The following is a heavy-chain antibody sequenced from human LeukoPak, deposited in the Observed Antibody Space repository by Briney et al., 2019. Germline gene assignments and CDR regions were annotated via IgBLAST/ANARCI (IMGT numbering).Heavy chain of an antibody. CDR3: ARERIAVAGTSYYYYGMDV. V-gene: IGHV3-11*01. J-gene: IGHJ6*02. Sequence: GGSLRLSCAASGFTFSDYYMSWTRQAPGKGLEWVSYISSSGSTIYYADSVKGRFTISRDNAKNSLYLQMNSLRAEDTAVYYCARERIAVAGTSYYYYGMDVWGQGTTVTVSS. CDR2: ISSSGSTI. D-gene: IGHD6-19*01. CDR1: GFTFSDYY.